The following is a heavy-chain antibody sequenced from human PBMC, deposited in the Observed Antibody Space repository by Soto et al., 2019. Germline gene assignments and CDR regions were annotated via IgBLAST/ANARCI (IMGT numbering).Heavy chain of an antibody. CDR3: AGNSGYVYYYYGMDV. D-gene: IGHD5-12*01. J-gene: IGHJ6*02. Sequence: SETLSLTCTASGGSISSYYWSWLRQPPGKGLEWIGYIYYSGSTNYNPSLKSRVTISVDTSKNQFSLKLSSVTAADTAVYYCAGNSGYVYYYYGMDVWGQGTTVTVSS. CDR2: IYYSGST. V-gene: IGHV4-59*01. CDR1: GGSISSYY.